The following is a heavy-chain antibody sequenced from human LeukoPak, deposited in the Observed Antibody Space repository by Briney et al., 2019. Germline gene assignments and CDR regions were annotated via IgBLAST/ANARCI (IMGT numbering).Heavy chain of an antibody. D-gene: IGHD6-19*01. CDR2: INHSGST. V-gene: IGHV4-34*01. J-gene: IGHJ4*02. CDR3: ARSGSGWFDY. Sequence: PSETLSLTCAVYGGSFSGYCWSWIRQPPGKGLEWIGEINHSGSTYYKPSLKSRVTISVDTSKNQFSLKLSSVTAADTAVYYCARSGSGWFDYWGQGTLVTVSS. CDR1: GGSFSGYC.